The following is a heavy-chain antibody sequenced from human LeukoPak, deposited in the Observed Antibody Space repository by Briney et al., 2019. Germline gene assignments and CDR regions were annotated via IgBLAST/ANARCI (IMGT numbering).Heavy chain of an antibody. CDR3: ARVRSTYGYYYDSSGYPLGAFDI. J-gene: IGHJ3*02. V-gene: IGHV1-46*01. CDR2: INPSGGST. Sequence: ASVKVSCKASGYTFTSYYMHWVRQAPGQGLEWMGIINPSGGSTSYAQKFQGRVTMTRDTSTSTVYMELSSLRSEDTAVYYCARVRSTYGYYYDSSGYPLGAFDIWGQGTMVTVSS. D-gene: IGHD3-22*01. CDR1: GYTFTSYY.